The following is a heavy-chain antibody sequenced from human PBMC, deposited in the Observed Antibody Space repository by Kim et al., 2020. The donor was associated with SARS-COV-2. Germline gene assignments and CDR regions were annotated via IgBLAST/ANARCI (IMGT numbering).Heavy chain of an antibody. Sequence: SETLSLTCTVSGGSISSYYWSWIRQPPGKGLEWIGYIYYSGSTNYNPSLKSRVTISVDTSKNQFSLKLSSVTAADTAVYYCARDEGDGYNYDRAFDIWGQGTMVTVSS. CDR2: IYYSGST. V-gene: IGHV4-59*01. J-gene: IGHJ3*02. CDR1: GGSISSYY. D-gene: IGHD5-12*01. CDR3: ARDEGDGYNYDRAFDI.